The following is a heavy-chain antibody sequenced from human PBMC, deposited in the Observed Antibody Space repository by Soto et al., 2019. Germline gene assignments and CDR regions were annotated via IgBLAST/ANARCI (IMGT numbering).Heavy chain of an antibody. CDR2: IFYSGNT. Sequence: PSATLSLTCSFSCNHIHNYYWSWILQSPGKGLELIGYIFYSGNTNYNPSLQSRVSISVDTSKNHFSLKLSSVTAADTALYFCARSPSTFDGNWFDPWGQG. V-gene: IGHV4-59*01. CDR1: CNHIHNYY. CDR3: ARSPSTFDGNWFDP. J-gene: IGHJ5*02. D-gene: IGHD3-16*01.